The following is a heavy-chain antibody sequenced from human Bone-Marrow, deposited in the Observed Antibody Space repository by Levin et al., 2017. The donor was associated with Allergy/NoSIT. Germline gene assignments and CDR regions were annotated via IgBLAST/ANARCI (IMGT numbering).Heavy chain of an antibody. CDR1: GDSITSGPYY. CDR2: IYYTGST. V-gene: IGHV4-30-4*01. D-gene: IGHD6-13*01. Sequence: SETLSLTCSVSGDSITSGPYYWSWIRQPPGKGLEWIGYIYYTGSTYYNPSLESRLTMSTDTSKNQFSLKLTSVTASDTAIYYCARGRYGSSPYTYDFDYWGLGTLVTVSS. CDR3: ARGRYGSSPYTYDFDY. J-gene: IGHJ4*02.